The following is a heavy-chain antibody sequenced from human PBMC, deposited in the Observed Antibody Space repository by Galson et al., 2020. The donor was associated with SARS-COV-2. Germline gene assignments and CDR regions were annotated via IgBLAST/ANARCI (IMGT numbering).Heavy chain of an antibody. Sequence: ASETLSLTCSVSGASLSSSDYYWAWIRQPPGKGLEWIGNSYYSGTTYYNPSLKSRVTISLDTSRNNFSLKLTSATAADTAVYYCARGRFIVRLLSAVTSWGQGTLVTVSS. D-gene: IGHD1-26*01. V-gene: IGHV4-39*07. CDR2: SYYSGTT. CDR1: GASLSSSDYY. J-gene: IGHJ5*02. CDR3: ARGRFIVRLLSAVTS.